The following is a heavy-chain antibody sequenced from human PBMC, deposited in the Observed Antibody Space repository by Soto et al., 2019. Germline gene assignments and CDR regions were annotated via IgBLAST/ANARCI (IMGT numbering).Heavy chain of an antibody. CDR2: ISYDGSNK. Sequence: QVQLVESGGGVVQPGRSLRLSCAASGFTFSSYGMHWVRQAPGKGLEWVAVISYDGSNKYYADSVKGRFTISRDNSKNTLYLQMNSLRAEDTAVYYCAKPPDGESPHDYWGQGTLVTVSS. J-gene: IGHJ4*02. V-gene: IGHV3-30*18. CDR3: AKPPDGESPHDY. D-gene: IGHD4-17*01. CDR1: GFTFSSYG.